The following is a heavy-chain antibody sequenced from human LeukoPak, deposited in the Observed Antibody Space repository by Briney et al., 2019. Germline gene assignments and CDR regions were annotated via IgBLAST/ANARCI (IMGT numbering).Heavy chain of an antibody. CDR2: IKQDGSEK. J-gene: IGHJ4*02. CDR3: ARGTIAAAGYYYFDY. Sequence: GGSLRLSCAASGFTFSSYWMSWVRQAPGKGLEWLANIKQDGSEKYYVDSVKGRFTISRDNAKNSLCLQMNSLRAEDTAVYYCARGTIAAAGYYYFDYWGQGTQVTVSS. V-gene: IGHV3-7*04. D-gene: IGHD6-13*01. CDR1: GFTFSSYW.